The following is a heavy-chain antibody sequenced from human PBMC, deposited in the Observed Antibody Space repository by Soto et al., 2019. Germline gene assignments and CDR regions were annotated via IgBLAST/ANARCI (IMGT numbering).Heavy chain of an antibody. J-gene: IGHJ4*02. CDR3: ARAILGSHDFDY. D-gene: IGHD3-3*01. Sequence: SETLSLTCTVSGGSISSYYWSWIRQPPGKGLEWIGYIYYSGSTNYNPSLKSRVTISVDTSKNQFSLKLSSVTAADTAVYYCARAILGSHDFDYWGQGTLVTVSS. V-gene: IGHV4-59*01. CDR2: IYYSGST. CDR1: GGSISSYY.